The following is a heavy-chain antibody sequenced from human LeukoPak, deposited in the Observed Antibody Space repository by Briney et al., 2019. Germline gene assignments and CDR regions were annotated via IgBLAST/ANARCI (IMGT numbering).Heavy chain of an antibody. V-gene: IGHV4-34*01. CDR3: ARGFPSLDN. J-gene: IGHJ4*02. CDR2: VYHSGST. Sequence: SDTLSLTCTVSDESFNGYDWSWIRQHPGKGLEWIGEVYHSGSTNYNPSLKSRATISLDTAKTQFSLKLRSVTAADTAVYYCARGFPSLDNWGRGTLVTVSS. CDR1: DESFNGYD.